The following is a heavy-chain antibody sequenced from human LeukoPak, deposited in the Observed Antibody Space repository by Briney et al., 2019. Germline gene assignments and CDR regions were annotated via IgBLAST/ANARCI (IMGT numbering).Heavy chain of an antibody. D-gene: IGHD1-26*01. V-gene: IGHV3-30*04. CDR3: ARDVRRAPYSGSYYADY. CDR1: GFTFSSYA. Sequence: GGSLRLSCAASGFTFSSYAMHWVRQAPGKGLEWVAVISYDGSNKYYADSVKGRFTISRDNSKNTLYLQMNSLRAEDTAVYYCARDVRRAPYSGSYYADYWGQGTLVTVSS. J-gene: IGHJ4*02. CDR2: ISYDGSNK.